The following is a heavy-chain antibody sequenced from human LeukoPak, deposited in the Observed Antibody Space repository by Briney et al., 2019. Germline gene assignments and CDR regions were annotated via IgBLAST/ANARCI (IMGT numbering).Heavy chain of an antibody. D-gene: IGHD5-12*01. CDR3: ARDWDSGYDTYYFDY. CDR1: GFTFRTYE. Sequence: PGGCLRLSCAASGFTFRTYEMNWVRQAPGMGLEWGSYISSSGSTKYYADSVKGRFTISRDNAKHSLFLQMNSLRAEDTAVYYCARDWDSGYDTYYFDYWGQGTLVTVSS. V-gene: IGHV3-48*03. J-gene: IGHJ4*02. CDR2: ISSSGSTK.